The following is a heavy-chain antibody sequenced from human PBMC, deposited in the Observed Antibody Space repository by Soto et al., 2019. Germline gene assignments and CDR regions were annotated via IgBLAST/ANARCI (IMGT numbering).Heavy chain of an antibody. CDR3: ARYYYDSSVEVRFDY. V-gene: IGHV1-2*02. J-gene: IGHJ4*02. CDR2: INPNSGGT. CDR1: GYTFTGYY. Sequence: ASVKVSCKASGYTFTGYYMHWVRQAPGQGLEWMGWINPNSGGTNYAQKFQGRVTMTRDTSISTAYMELSRLRSDDTAVYYCARYYYDSSVEVRFDYWGQGTVVTVSS. D-gene: IGHD3-22*01.